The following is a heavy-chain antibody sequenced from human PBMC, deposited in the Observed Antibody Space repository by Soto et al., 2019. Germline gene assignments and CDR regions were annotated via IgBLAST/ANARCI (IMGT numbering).Heavy chain of an antibody. J-gene: IGHJ4*02. CDR1: GYTFTSYA. CDR2: INAGNGNT. CDR3: ARALGVVTDDY. Sequence: QVQLVQSGAEVKKPGASVKVSCKASGYTFTSYAMHWVRQAPGQRLEWMGWINAGNGNTKYSQKFQGRVTITRDTSASTAYMDLSSLRSEDTAGYYCARALGVVTDDYWGQGTLVTVSS. D-gene: IGHD2-2*01. V-gene: IGHV1-3*01.